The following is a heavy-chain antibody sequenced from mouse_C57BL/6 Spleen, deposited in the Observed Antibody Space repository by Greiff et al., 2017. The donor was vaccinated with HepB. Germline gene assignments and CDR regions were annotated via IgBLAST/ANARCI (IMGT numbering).Heavy chain of an antibody. CDR2: IYPGDGDT. V-gene: IGHV1-80*01. CDR3: ARGVVAKAMDY. D-gene: IGHD1-1*01. CDR1: GYAFSSYW. J-gene: IGHJ4*01. Sequence: VQVVESGAELVKPGASVKISCKASGYAFSSYWMNWVKQRPGKGLEWIGQIYPGDGDTNYNGKFKGKATLTADKSSSTAYMQLSSLTSEDSAVYFCARGVVAKAMDYWGQGTSVTVSS.